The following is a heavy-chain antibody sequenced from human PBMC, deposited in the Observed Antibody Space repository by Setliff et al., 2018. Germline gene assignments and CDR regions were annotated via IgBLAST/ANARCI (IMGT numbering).Heavy chain of an antibody. CDR1: GFTFSSYA. D-gene: IGHD2-15*01. J-gene: IGHJ4*02. V-gene: IGHV3-23*01. CDR2: INSGDFT. CDR3: ATTGYCDTGSCYFYFDY. Sequence: PGESLKISCVASGFTFSSYAMSWVRQGPGKGLEWVSLINSGDFTYAADSVKGRFTISRDNSKNTLYLQMNSLRAEDTALYYCATTGYCDTGSCYFYFDYWGQGTLVTVSS.